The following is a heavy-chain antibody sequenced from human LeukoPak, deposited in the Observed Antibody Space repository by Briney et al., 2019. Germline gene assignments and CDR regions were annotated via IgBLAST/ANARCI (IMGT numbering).Heavy chain of an antibody. D-gene: IGHD2-8*01. V-gene: IGHV5-51*01. J-gene: IGHJ4*02. Sequence: GESLKISCKGSGYSFTSYWIGWVRQMPGKGLEWMGIIYPGDSDTRYSPSFQGQATISADKSISTAYLQWSSLKASDTAMYYCARHSMVRSGLVDYWGQGTLVTVSS. CDR1: GYSFTSYW. CDR3: ARHSMVRSGLVDY. CDR2: IYPGDSDT.